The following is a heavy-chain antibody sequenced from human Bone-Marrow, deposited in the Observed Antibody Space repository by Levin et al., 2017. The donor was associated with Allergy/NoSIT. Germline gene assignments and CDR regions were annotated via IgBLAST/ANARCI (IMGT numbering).Heavy chain of an antibody. V-gene: IGHV1-8*01. D-gene: IGHD2-15*01. CDR3: ARGDCYSGSCYGPDWPDP. CDR1: GYTFTSYN. Sequence: PGGSLRLSCKTSGYTFTSYNVYWVRQAPGQGLEYMGYINPNSGNTGYAQKFQGRVTMTRNSSITTAYMKLSGLRFEDTAIYYCARGDCYSGSCYGPDWPDPWGQGTQVTVSS. CDR2: INPNSGNT. J-gene: IGHJ5*02.